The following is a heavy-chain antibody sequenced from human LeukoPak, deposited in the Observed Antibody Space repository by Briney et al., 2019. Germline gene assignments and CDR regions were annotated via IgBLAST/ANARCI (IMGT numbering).Heavy chain of an antibody. CDR1: GYTFTDCD. J-gene: IGHJ4*02. V-gene: IGHV1-8*01. D-gene: IGHD3-3*01. CDR2: MNPDSGNT. Sequence: ASVKVSCRASGYTFTDCDINWVRQAPGQGLEWMGWMNPDSGNTGYAQKFQVRVSMTRDTSISTAYMELSSRRYEDTAVYYCVRNSDYWRGYFPFWGQGTLVTVSS. CDR3: VRNSDYWRGYFPF.